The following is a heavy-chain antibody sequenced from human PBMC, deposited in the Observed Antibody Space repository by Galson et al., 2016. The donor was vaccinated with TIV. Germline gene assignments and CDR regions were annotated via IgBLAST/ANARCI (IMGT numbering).Heavy chain of an antibody. J-gene: IGHJ5*02. CDR3: ARMFGLDSGYDA. D-gene: IGHD5-12*01. V-gene: IGHV3-33*01. CDR1: GFTFSRYG. Sequence: SLRLSCATSGFTFSRYGMHWVRQAPGKGLEWVAGIWYAGNNRDYADSVKGRFTISRDNSKNTLYLHMNSLSVEDTAVYYCARMFGLDSGYDAWGQGTLLNVSS. CDR2: IWYAGNNR.